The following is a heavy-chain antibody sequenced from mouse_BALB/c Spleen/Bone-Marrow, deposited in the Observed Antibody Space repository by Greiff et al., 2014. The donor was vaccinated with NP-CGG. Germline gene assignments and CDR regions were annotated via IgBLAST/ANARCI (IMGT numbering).Heavy chain of an antibody. J-gene: IGHJ4*01. D-gene: IGHD2-14*01. CDR2: MWGGGSS. V-gene: IGHV2-6-4*01. CDR1: GFSLSKYS. CDR3: ARDRYDDGFGVDY. Sequence: VQLQQSGPGLVAPSQSLSITCTVSGFSLSKYSVHWVRQPPGKGLKWLGMMWGGGSSDYNSALKSRLSISKDNSKSQVFLKMNSLQTDDTAMYYCARDRYDDGFGVDYWGQGTSVIVSS.